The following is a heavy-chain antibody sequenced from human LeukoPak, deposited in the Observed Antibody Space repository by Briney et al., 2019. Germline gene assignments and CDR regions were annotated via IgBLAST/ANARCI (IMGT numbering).Heavy chain of an antibody. D-gene: IGHD4-17*01. Sequence: SVKVSCKASGGTFSSYAISWVRQAPGQGLEWMGRIIPILGIANYAQKFQGRVTITADKSTSTAYMELSSLRSEDTAVYYCAREDGDYVRGLFYYYYGMDVWGQGTTVTVSS. CDR2: IIPILGIA. V-gene: IGHV1-69*04. J-gene: IGHJ6*02. CDR3: AREDGDYVRGLFYYYYGMDV. CDR1: GGTFSSYA.